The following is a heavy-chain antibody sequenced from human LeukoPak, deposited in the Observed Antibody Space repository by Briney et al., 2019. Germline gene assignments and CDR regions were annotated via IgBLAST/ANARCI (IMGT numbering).Heavy chain of an antibody. CDR3: ARDRSERFLEWLFYYYMDV. CDR2: IKQDGSEK. V-gene: IGHV3-7*01. CDR1: GFTFSSYW. Sequence: GGSLRLSCAASGFTFSSYWMSWVRQAPGKGLEWVANIKQDGSEKYYVDSVKGRFTISRDNAKNSLYLQMNSLRAEDTAVYYCARDRSERFLEWLFYYYMDVWGKGTTVTVSS. D-gene: IGHD3-3*01. J-gene: IGHJ6*03.